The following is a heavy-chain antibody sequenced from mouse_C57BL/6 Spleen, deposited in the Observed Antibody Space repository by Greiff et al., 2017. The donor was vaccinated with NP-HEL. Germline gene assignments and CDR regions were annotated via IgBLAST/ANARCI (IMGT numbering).Heavy chain of an antibody. V-gene: IGHV8-12*01. CDR3: ARGISYFDY. J-gene: IGHJ2*01. CDR1: GFSLSTSGMG. CDR2: IYWDDDK. Sequence: VKLQESGPGILQSSQTLSLTCSFSGFSLSTSGMGVSWIRQPSGKGLEWLAHIYWDDDKRYNPSLKSRLTISKDTSRNQVFLKITSVDTADTATYYCARGISYFDYWGQGTTLTVSS.